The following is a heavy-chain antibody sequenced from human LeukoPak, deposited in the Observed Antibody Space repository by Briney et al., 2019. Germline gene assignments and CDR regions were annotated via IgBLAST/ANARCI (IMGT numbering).Heavy chain of an antibody. CDR3: AKDMSASGSQSFDF. Sequence: GGSLRLSCAASGFTFDDYAMHWVRQPPGKGLEWVSGISWNSGSIDYADSVKGRFTISRDNAKNSLYLQMNSLRAEDTAFYYCAKDMSASGSQSFDFWGQGTLVTVSS. J-gene: IGHJ4*02. V-gene: IGHV3-9*01. CDR2: ISWNSGSI. D-gene: IGHD6-13*01. CDR1: GFTFDDYA.